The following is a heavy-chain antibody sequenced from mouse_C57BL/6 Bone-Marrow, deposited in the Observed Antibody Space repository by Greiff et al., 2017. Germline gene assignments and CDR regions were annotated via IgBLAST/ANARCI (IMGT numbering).Heavy chain of an antibody. V-gene: IGHV1-69*01. CDR3: AREGYDSGFAY. CDR1: GYTFTSYW. CDR2: IDPSDSYT. J-gene: IGHJ3*01. Sequence: QVQLQQPGAELVMPGASVKLSCKASGYTFTSYWMHWVTQRPGQGLEWIGEIDPSDSYTNYNQKFKGKSTLTVDKSSSTAYMQLSSLTSEDSAVYYCAREGYDSGFAYWGQGTLVTVSA. D-gene: IGHD2-4*01.